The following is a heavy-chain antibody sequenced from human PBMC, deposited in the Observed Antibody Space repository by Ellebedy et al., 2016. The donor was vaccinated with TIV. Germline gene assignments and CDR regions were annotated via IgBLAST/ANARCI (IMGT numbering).Heavy chain of an antibody. CDR2: IYYSGST. J-gene: IGHJ5*02. D-gene: IGHD3-10*01. CDR3: ARDDPSGWLDP. Sequence: MPSESLSLTCTVSGGSISSCHYYWSWLRQPPGQGLEWVGYIYYSGSTNYNSSLKSRVTISMDTSKIHFSLRLTSVTAADTAVYYCARDDPSGWLDPWGQGTLVTVSS. V-gene: IGHV4-61*03. CDR1: GGSISSCHYY.